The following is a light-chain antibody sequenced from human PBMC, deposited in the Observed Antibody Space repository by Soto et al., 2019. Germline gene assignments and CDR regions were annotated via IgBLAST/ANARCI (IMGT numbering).Light chain of an antibody. CDR2: EVG. CDR1: SSDVGGHNH. Sequence: QSVLTQPASVSGSPGQSITISCTGSSSDVGGHNHVSWYQQHPGKAPKLIIYEVGNRPSGVSNRFSGSKSGNTASLTISGFQAEEEADYYCNSYTSSSTRVFGTGTKLTVL. J-gene: IGLJ1*01. V-gene: IGLV2-14*01. CDR3: NSYTSSSTRV.